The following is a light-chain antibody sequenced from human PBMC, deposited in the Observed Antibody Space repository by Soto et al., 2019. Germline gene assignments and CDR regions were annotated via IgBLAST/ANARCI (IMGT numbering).Light chain of an antibody. CDR1: SSDVGGYNY. V-gene: IGLV2-14*03. J-gene: IGLJ2*01. Sequence: QSALTQPASVSGSPGQSITISCTGTSSDVGGYNYVSWYQHHPGKAPKLMIFDVSNRPSGVSNRFSGSKSGNTASLTISGLQAEDEAEYYCSSYRSSSTVVVFGGGTKLTVL. CDR2: DVS. CDR3: SSYRSSSTVVV.